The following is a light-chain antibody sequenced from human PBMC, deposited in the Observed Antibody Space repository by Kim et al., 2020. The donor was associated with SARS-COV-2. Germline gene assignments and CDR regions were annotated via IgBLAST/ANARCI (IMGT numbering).Light chain of an antibody. J-gene: IGKJ2*01. CDR3: IQATVFPRT. Sequence: QPASISCRSSQSLGHHNGNTYLSWLHQRPGQPPRLLIYQISNRFSGVPDRFSGSGAGTDFTLTISRVEPEDVGVYFCIQATVFPRTFGQGTKLEI. CDR1: QSLGHHNGNTY. CDR2: QIS. V-gene: IGKV2-24*01.